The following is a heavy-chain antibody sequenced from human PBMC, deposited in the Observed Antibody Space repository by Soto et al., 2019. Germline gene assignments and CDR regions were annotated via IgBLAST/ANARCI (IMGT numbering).Heavy chain of an antibody. J-gene: IGHJ5*02. Sequence: PSETLSLTCTVSGGSISSYYWSWIRQPPGKGLEWIGYIYYSGSTNYNPSLKSRVTISVDTSKNQFSLKLSSVTAADTAVYYCARGTDYYDSSGYFLAWGQGTLVTVSS. D-gene: IGHD3-22*01. CDR2: IYYSGST. CDR1: GGSISSYY. V-gene: IGHV4-59*12. CDR3: ARGTDYYDSSGYFLA.